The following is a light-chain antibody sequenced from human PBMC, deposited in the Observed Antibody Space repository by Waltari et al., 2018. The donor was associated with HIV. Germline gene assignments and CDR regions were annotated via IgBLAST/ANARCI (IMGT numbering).Light chain of an antibody. V-gene: IGLV1-47*01. Sequence: QSVLTQSPSTSGTPGQRVTISCSGSISNIGNNYVYWYQHLPGTAPKLLIYNNNRRPSGLPDRFSGSKSDTSASLAISGLRSEDEADYYCSTWDDKMSGVIFGGGTKLTVL. CDR3: STWDDKMSGVI. J-gene: IGLJ2*01. CDR1: ISNIGNNY. CDR2: NNN.